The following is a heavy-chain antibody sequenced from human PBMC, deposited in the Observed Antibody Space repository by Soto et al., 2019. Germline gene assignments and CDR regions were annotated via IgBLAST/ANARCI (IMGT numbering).Heavy chain of an antibody. J-gene: IGHJ4*02. CDR3: ARDTGWGLGF. D-gene: IGHD6-19*01. Sequence: QVQLQESGPGLVRPSGTLSLTCAVSGDSINSNYCWTWVRQPPGKGLEWIAEIYYSGGTSYNPSLQXXVXIXTDKSKTQFSLNLTSVTAADTAMYYCARDTGWGLGFWGQGTLVTVSS. CDR1: GDSINSNYC. V-gene: IGHV4-4*02. CDR2: IYYSGGT.